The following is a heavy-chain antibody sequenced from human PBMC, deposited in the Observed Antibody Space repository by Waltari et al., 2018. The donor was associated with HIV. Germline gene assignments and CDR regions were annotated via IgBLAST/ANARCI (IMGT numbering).Heavy chain of an antibody. CDR3: ARELRFDIVFDY. Sequence: QVQLVQSGAEMRKRGASVKVSCTGSNYTFASYGIHWLRQAPGQRLEWMGWINTGDGSTKYSQKFQGRVTITRDTSASTAYMQLSSLRSEDTAIYYCARELRFDIVFDYWGQGTLVTVSS. D-gene: IGHD5-12*01. J-gene: IGHJ4*02. CDR2: INTGDGST. V-gene: IGHV1-3*04. CDR1: NYTFASYG.